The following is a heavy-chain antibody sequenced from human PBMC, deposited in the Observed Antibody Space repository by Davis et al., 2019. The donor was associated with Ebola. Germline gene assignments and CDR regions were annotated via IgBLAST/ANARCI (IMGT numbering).Heavy chain of an antibody. CDR2: TYYTSKWYN. D-gene: IGHD5-12*01. CDR1: GDSVSSGG. Sequence: PSETLSLTCDISGDSVSSGGWNWIRQSPSRGLEWLGRTYYTSKWYNDYAVSVKSRITISPDTSKNQLSLQLDSVTPEDTAVYYCARGWLRSSFDYWGQGTLVTVSS. V-gene: IGHV6-1*01. CDR3: ARGWLRSSFDY. J-gene: IGHJ4*02.